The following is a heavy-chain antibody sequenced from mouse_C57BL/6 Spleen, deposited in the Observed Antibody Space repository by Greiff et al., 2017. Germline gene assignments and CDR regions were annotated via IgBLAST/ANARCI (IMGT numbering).Heavy chain of an antibody. V-gene: IGHV1-18*01. CDR2: INPNNGGT. CDR3: ARDEGYYYGSSYYWYFDV. Sequence: VQLQQSGPELVKPGASVKIPCKASGYTFTDYNMDWVKQSHGKSLEWIGDINPNNGGTIYNQKFKGKATLTVDKSSSTAYMELRSLTSEDTAVYYCARDEGYYYGSSYYWYFDVWGTGTTVTVSS. J-gene: IGHJ1*03. CDR1: GYTFTDYN. D-gene: IGHD1-1*01.